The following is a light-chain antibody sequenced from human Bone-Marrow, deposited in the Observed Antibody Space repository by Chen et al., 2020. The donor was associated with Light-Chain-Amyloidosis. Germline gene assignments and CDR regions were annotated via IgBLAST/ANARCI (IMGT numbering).Light chain of an antibody. CDR1: SSDVGGDNH. CDR2: GVT. Sequence: QSALTQPASVSGSPGQSITISCTGTSSDVGGDNHVSWYQQHPDKAPKLMIYGVTTRPSWVPDRFAGSKSDNTASLTISGLQTEDEADYVCSSYTITNTLVFGSGTRVTVL. J-gene: IGLJ1*01. CDR3: SSYTITNTLV. V-gene: IGLV2-14*01.